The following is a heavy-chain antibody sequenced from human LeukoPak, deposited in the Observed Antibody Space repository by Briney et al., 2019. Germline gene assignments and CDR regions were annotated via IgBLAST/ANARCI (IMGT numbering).Heavy chain of an antibody. D-gene: IGHD5-18*01. CDR1: GFTFSSYS. CDR2: ISSSSSTI. J-gene: IGHJ4*02. V-gene: IGHV3-48*01. CDR3: ARDPARGYSYGALY. Sequence: GGSLRLSCAASGFTFSSYSMNWVRQAPGKGLEWVSYISSSSSTIYYADSVKGRFTISRDNAKNSLYLQMSSLRAEDTAVYYCARDPARGYSYGALYWGQGTLVTVSS.